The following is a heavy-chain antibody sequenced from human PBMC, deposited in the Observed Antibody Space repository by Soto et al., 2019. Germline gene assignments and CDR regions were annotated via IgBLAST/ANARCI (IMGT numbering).Heavy chain of an antibody. D-gene: IGHD5-18*01. V-gene: IGHV1-3*01. Sequence: AASVKVSWKAAGYAFTGYAMHWVRQAPGQRLEWMGWINAGNGNTKYSQKFQGRVTITRDTSASTAYMELSSLRSEDTAVYYCARGLNGYLHYFDYWGQGTLVTVSS. J-gene: IGHJ4*02. CDR1: GYAFTGYA. CDR2: INAGNGNT. CDR3: ARGLNGYLHYFDY.